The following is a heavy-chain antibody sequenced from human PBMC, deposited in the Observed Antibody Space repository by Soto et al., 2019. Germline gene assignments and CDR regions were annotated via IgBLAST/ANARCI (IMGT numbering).Heavy chain of an antibody. D-gene: IGHD4-17*01. CDR1: GGSISCSSYY. J-gene: IGHJ4*02. CDR2: IYYSGST. CDR3: ARSPYGDYLDY. V-gene: IGHV4-39*01. Sequence: PSETLSLTCTVSGGSISCSSYYWGWIRQPPGKGLEWIGSIYYSGSTYYNPSLKSRVTISVDTSKNQFSLKLSSVTAADTAVYYCARSPYGDYLDYWGQGTLVTVSS.